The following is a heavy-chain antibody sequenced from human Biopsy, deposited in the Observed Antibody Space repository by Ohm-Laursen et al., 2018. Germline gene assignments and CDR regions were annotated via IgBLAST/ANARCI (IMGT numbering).Heavy chain of an antibody. CDR3: GNEVHGRDY. D-gene: IGHD2-15*01. CDR1: GKTISDYQ. V-gene: IGHV4-34*08. J-gene: IGHJ4*02. Sequence: PSQTLSLTCAVFGKTISDYQWSWIRQPPGKGLEWIGKINQAGKTNYNPSLKSRVLISADAPKYEFSLRLTFVTAADTAVYLCGNEVHGRDYWGLGAQVTVSS. CDR2: INQAGKT.